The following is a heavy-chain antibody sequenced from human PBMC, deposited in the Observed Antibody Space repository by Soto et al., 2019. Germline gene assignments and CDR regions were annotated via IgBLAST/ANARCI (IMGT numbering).Heavy chain of an antibody. CDR1: GGSISSGGYY. J-gene: IGHJ3*02. Sequence: SETLSLTCTVSGGSISSGGYYWSWIRQHPGKGLEWIGYIYYSGSTYYNPSLKSRVTISVDTSKNQFSLKLSSVTAADTAVYYCARECGSSSTSCYRGAFDIWGQGTMVTVSS. CDR2: IYYSGST. V-gene: IGHV4-31*03. CDR3: ARECGSSSTSCYRGAFDI. D-gene: IGHD2-2*02.